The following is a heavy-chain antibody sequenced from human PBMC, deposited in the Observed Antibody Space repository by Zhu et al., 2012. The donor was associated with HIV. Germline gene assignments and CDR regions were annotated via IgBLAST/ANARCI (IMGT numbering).Heavy chain of an antibody. J-gene: IGHJ4*02. CDR2: INHSGST. Sequence: QVQLQQWGAGLLKPSETLSLTCAVYGGSFSGYYWSWIRQPPGKGLEWIGEINHSGSTNYNPSLKSRVTISVDTSKNQFSLKLSSVTAADTAVYYCARHKSRFLAADYWGQGTLVTVSS. CDR3: ARHKSRFLAADY. V-gene: IGHV4-34*01. CDR1: GGSFSGYY. D-gene: IGHD3-3*01.